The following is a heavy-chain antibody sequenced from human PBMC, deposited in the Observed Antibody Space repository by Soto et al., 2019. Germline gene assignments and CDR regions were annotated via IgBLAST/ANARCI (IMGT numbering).Heavy chain of an antibody. Sequence: QVQLQESGPGLVKPSETLSLTCAVSGASVSRIGFHWGWIRQPPGQGLEWIGSIYDAGTTFYNPSLKSRVTISADTSKNHFSQRLTSVTAADTAVYYCASRGSGHTFDYWGQGTLVTVSS. CDR1: GASVSRIGFH. D-gene: IGHD3-10*01. CDR2: IYDAGTT. CDR3: ASRGSGHTFDY. V-gene: IGHV4-39*01. J-gene: IGHJ4*02.